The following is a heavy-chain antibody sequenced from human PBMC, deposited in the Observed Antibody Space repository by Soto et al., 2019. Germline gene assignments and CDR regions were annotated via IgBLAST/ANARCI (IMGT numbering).Heavy chain of an antibody. CDR1: GGSISSYY. CDR2: IYTSGST. J-gene: IGHJ5*02. CDR3: ARDGSSRQFDP. D-gene: IGHD2-2*01. V-gene: IGHV4-4*07. Sequence: SETLSLTCSVSGGSISSYYWSWIRQPAGKGLEWIGRIYTSGSTNYNASLKSRVTMSVDTSKNQFPLKLSSVTAADTAVYYCARDGSSRQFDPWGQGTLVTVSS.